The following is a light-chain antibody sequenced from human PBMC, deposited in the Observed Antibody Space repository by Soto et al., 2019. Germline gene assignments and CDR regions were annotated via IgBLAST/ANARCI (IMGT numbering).Light chain of an antibody. V-gene: IGKV3-20*01. CDR3: QQFGSSAWT. Sequence: EILLTQSPDTLSLSPGEGATLSCRASQRLSVSYLAWYQQKPGQAPRLLIQGATSRATGIPDRFSGSGSGTDFTLTISRLEPEDFAVYYCQQFGSSAWTFGQGNKVEVK. CDR2: GAT. CDR1: QRLSVSY. J-gene: IGKJ1*01.